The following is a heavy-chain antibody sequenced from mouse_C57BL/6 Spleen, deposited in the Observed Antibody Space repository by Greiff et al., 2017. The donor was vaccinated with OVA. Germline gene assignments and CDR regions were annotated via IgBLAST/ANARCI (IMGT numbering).Heavy chain of an antibody. CDR1: GYTFTSYW. J-gene: IGHJ2*01. Sequence: VQLKQSGTVLARPGASVKMSCKTSGYTFTSYWMHWVKQRPGQGLEWIGAIYPGNSDTSYNQKFKGKAKLTAVTSASTAYMELSSLTNEDSAVYYGTRKSTMVTTAYFDYWGQGTTLTVSS. CDR3: TRKSTMVTTAYFDY. V-gene: IGHV1-5*01. D-gene: IGHD2-2*01. CDR2: IYPGNSDT.